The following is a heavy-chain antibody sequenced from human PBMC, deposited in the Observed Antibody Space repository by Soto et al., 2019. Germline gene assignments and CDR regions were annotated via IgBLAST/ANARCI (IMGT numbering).Heavy chain of an antibody. V-gene: IGHV1-8*01. D-gene: IGHD2-8*01. J-gene: IGHJ5*02. CDR2: MNPDSGNT. CDR3: ARRRGSNGWFDL. CDR1: GYTFINYD. Sequence: QVQLVQSGAEVKKPGASVKVSCKASGYTFINYDINWVRQATGQGLEWVGWMNPDSGNTGYAQNFQGRVTMTGNTSISSVYMELSSLTSEDTAAYYCARRRGSNGWFDLWGQGTLVTVSS.